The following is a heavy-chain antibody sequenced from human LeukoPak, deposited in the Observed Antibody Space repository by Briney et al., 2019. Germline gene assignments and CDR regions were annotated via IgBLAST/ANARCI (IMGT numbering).Heavy chain of an antibody. Sequence: SETLSLTCTVSGGSISSYYWSWIRQPPGKGLEWIGYIYYSGSTNYNPSLKSRVTISVDTSKNQFSLKLSSVTAADTAVYYCARDYYGSGSYPDWFDPWGQGTLVTVSS. V-gene: IGHV4-59*01. D-gene: IGHD3-10*01. CDR3: ARDYYGSGSYPDWFDP. CDR2: IYYSGST. CDR1: GGSISSYY. J-gene: IGHJ5*02.